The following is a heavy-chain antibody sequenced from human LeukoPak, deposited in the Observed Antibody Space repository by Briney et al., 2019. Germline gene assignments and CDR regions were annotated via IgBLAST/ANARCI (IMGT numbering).Heavy chain of an antibody. CDR3: ARGAYTGFDV. Sequence: PGGSLRLSCAASGLSFSTYDMHWVLQATGEGLEWVSGIGKSGDTYYVGAVKGRFTISRDNAKNSLYLQMNSLRSGDTAVYYCARGAYTGFDVWGQGTVVTVSS. CDR1: GLSFSTYD. J-gene: IGHJ3*01. V-gene: IGHV3-13*04. CDR2: IGKSGDT. D-gene: IGHD5-12*01.